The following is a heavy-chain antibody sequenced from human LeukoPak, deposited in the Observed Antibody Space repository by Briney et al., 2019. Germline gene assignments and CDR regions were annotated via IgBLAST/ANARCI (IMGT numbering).Heavy chain of an antibody. V-gene: IGHV3-21*01. CDR2: ISSSSSYI. Sequence: PGGSLRLSCAASGFIFSSYSMNWARQAPGKGLEWVSSISSSSSYIYYADSVKGRFTISRDNAKNSLYLQMNSLRAEDTAVYYCARDGDYEITFGGVIAPYYFDYWGQGTLVTVSS. CDR1: GFIFSSYS. CDR3: ARDGDYEITFGGVIAPYYFDY. J-gene: IGHJ4*02. D-gene: IGHD3-16*02.